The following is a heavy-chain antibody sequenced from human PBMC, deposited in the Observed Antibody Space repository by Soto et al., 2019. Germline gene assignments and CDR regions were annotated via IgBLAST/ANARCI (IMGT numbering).Heavy chain of an antibody. Sequence: SGPTLVNPTQTLTLTCTFSGFSLSTSGMCVSWIRQPPGKALEWLALIDWDDDKYYSTSLKTRLTISKDTSKNQVVLTMTNMDPVDTATYYCARSFQQYYYGSGSYYSKYYFYYGMDVWGQRTTVTVSS. CDR1: GFSLSTSGMC. V-gene: IGHV2-70*01. J-gene: IGHJ6*02. CDR2: IDWDDDK. CDR3: ARSFQQYYYGSGSYYSKYYFYYGMDV. D-gene: IGHD3-10*01.